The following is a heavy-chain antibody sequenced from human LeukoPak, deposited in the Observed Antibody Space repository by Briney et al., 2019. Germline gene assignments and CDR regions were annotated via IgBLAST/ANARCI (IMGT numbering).Heavy chain of an antibody. V-gene: IGHV3-11*01. CDR2: ISSSGSTI. J-gene: IGHJ4*02. Sequence: GGSLRLSCAASGFTFSYYYMSWIRQAPGKGLEWVSYISSSGSTIYYADSVKGRFTISRDNAKNSLYLQMNSLRAEDTAVYYCARDNYYDSSGFDYWGQGTVVTVSS. D-gene: IGHD3-22*01. CDR3: ARDNYYDSSGFDY. CDR1: GFTFSYYY.